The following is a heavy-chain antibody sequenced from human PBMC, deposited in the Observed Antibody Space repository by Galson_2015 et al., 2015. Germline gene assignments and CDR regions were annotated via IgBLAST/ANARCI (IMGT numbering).Heavy chain of an antibody. V-gene: IGHV3-23*01. CDR1: GFTFSRSA. D-gene: IGHD4-11*01. Sequence: SLRLSCAASGFTFSRSAMTWVRQAAGKGLEWVSSISGSGLDWISSISGRGGATYYADSVKGRFTISRDNSKKTLFLQMNSLRAEDTAVYYCARDSTPYRNYRVYFDYWGQGTLVTVSS. J-gene: IGHJ4*02. CDR2: ISGSGLDWISSISGRGGAT. CDR3: ARDSTPYRNYRVYFDY.